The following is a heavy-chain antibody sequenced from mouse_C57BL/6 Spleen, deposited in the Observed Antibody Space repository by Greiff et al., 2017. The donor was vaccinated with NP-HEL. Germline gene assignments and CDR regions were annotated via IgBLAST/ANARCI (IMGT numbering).Heavy chain of an antibody. D-gene: IGHD1-1*01. CDR1: GYTFTDYY. Sequence: EVQLQQSGPVLVKPGASVKTSCKASGYTFTDYYMNWVKQSHGKSLEWIGVINPYNGGTSYNQKFKGKATLTVDKSSSTAYMELNSLTSEDSAVYYCARGSYYYGSSRFDYWGQGTTLTVSS. V-gene: IGHV1-19*01. CDR3: ARGSYYYGSSRFDY. CDR2: INPYNGGT. J-gene: IGHJ2*01.